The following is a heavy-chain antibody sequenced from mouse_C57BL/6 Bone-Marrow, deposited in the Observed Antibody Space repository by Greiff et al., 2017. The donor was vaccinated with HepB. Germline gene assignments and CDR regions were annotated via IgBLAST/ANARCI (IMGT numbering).Heavy chain of an antibody. CDR1: GYTFTSYG. CDR3: ARRGDYYGAMDY. V-gene: IGHV1-81*01. Sequence: QVHVKQSGAELARPGASVKLSCKASGYTFTSYGISWVKQRTGQGLEWIGEIYPRSGNTYYNEKFKGKATLTADKSSSTAYMELRSLTSEDSAVYFCARRGDYYGAMDYWGQGTSVTVSS. J-gene: IGHJ4*01. CDR2: IYPRSGNT. D-gene: IGHD1-1*02.